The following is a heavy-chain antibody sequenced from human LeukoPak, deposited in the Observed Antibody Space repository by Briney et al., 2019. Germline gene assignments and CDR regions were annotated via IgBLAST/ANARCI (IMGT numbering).Heavy chain of an antibody. J-gene: IGHJ4*02. V-gene: IGHV4-34*01. CDR3: ARVLRAASWRSYDY. CDR1: GGSFSGYY. D-gene: IGHD5-18*01. CDR2: INHSGST. Sequence: SETLSLTCAVYGGSFSGYYWSWIRQPPGKGLEWIGEINHSGSTNYNPSLKSRVTISIDTSTNQFSLRLNSMTAADTAVYYCARVLRAASWRSYDYWGQGSLVTVSS.